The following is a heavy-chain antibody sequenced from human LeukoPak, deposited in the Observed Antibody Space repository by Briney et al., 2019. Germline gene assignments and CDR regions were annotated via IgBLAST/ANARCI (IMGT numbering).Heavy chain of an antibody. CDR1: GDSMTRGGYY. J-gene: IGHJ4*02. V-gene: IGHV4-31*03. CDR2: IYHSGTT. D-gene: IGHD4-11*01. Sequence: KASQTLSLTCTVSGDSMTRGGYYWSWVRQHPGKGLEWIGFIYHSGTTFYNPSLEGRAAISVDTSQNQFSLELTSVTAADTAVYYCARAVDYRNYYDHWGQGTLVTVSS. CDR3: ARAVDYRNYYDH.